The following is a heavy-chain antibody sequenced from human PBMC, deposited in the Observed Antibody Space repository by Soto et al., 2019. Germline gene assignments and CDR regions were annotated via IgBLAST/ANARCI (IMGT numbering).Heavy chain of an antibody. CDR1: GGTFSSYT. CDR2: IIPILGTA. D-gene: IGHD3-22*01. J-gene: IGHJ3*02. Sequence: SVKVSCKASGGTFSSYTISWVRQAPGQGLEWMGRIIPILGTANYAQKFQGRVTITADESTSTAYMELSSLRSEDTAVYYCARDGYYDSSGYYPHDAFDIWGQGTMVTVSS. V-gene: IGHV1-69*08. CDR3: ARDGYYDSSGYYPHDAFDI.